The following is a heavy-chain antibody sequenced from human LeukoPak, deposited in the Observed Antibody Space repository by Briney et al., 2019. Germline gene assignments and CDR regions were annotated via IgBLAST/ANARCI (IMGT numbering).Heavy chain of an antibody. V-gene: IGHV3-7*03. D-gene: IGHD3-22*01. J-gene: IGHJ5*02. CDR3: VRDRGYYDSSGSHFDP. CDR2: INQDGSEK. CDR1: GFTFSSYW. Sequence: GGSLRLSCTASGFTFSSYWMSWVRQAPGKGLEWVAHINQDGSEKYYVHSLKGRFTITRDNAKNSLYLQMNSLRSEDTAVYYCVRDRGYYDSSGSHFDPWGQGTLVTVSS.